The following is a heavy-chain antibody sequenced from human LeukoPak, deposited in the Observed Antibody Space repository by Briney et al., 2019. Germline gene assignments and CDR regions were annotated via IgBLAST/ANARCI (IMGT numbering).Heavy chain of an antibody. Sequence: GGSLRLSCAASGFTFSRHAMNWVRQAPGKGLEWVSAIPIVGGRTYYAESVKGRFTISRDNSKNTLYLQMNGLRAEDTAVYYCASDFGDYSDYWGQGTLVTVSS. CDR1: GFTFSRHA. V-gene: IGHV3-23*01. J-gene: IGHJ4*02. CDR2: IPIVGGRT. D-gene: IGHD4-17*01. CDR3: ASDFGDYSDY.